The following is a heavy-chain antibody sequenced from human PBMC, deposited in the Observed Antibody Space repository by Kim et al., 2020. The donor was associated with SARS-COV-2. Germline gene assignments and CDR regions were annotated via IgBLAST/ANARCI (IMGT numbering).Heavy chain of an antibody. V-gene: IGHV3-33*01. J-gene: IGHJ4*02. CDR2: ISFDGSNI. CDR3: ARDPHSSHWWYFDH. Sequence: GGSLRLSCVASGFTFSRSGMHWVRLTPGKGLEWVAMISFDGSNIFYEDSVKGRFTISRDNSKNTLLLEMGSLRAEDTAVYYCARDPHSSHWWYFDHWGQGIQVSVPS. CDR1: GFTFSRSG. D-gene: IGHD6-13*01.